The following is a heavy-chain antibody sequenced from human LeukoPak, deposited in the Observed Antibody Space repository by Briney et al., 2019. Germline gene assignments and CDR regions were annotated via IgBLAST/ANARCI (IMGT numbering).Heavy chain of an antibody. CDR2: IWYDGSNK. CDR3: ARDRVSGSYPDAFDI. J-gene: IGHJ3*02. V-gene: IGHV3-33*01. D-gene: IGHD1-26*01. CDR1: GFTFSSYG. Sequence: PGRSLRLSCAASGFTFSSYGMHWVRQAPGKGLEWVAVIWYDGSNKYYADSVKGRLTISRDNSKNTLYLQMNSLRAEDTAVYYCARDRVSGSYPDAFDIWGQGTMVTVSS.